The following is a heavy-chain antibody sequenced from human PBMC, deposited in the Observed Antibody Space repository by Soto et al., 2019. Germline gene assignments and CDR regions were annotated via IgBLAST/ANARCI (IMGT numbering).Heavy chain of an antibody. D-gene: IGHD6-19*01. CDR2: IYHSGST. Sequence: PSETLSLTCAVSGGSISSGGYSWSWIRQPPGKGLEWIGYIYHSGSTYYNPSLKSRVTISVDRSKNQFSLKLSSVTAADTAVYYCARDRWVAGIPLFDYWGQGALVTVSS. CDR3: ARDRWVAGIPLFDY. CDR1: GGSISSGGYS. V-gene: IGHV4-30-2*01. J-gene: IGHJ4*02.